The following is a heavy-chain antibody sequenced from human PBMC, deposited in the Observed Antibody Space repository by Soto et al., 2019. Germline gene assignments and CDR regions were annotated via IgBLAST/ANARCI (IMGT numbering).Heavy chain of an antibody. CDR3: ARVPYYGAAVDY. D-gene: IGHD3-10*01. CDR2: IYSAGST. V-gene: IGHV3-53*01. J-gene: IGHJ4*02. Sequence: GGSLRLSCAASGFIISNNFMSWVRQAPGKGLEWVSVIYSAGSTYYADSVKGRFTISRDNSKNTLYLQMNSLRTEDTAVYYCARVPYYGAAVDYWGQGTLVTVSS. CDR1: GFIISNNF.